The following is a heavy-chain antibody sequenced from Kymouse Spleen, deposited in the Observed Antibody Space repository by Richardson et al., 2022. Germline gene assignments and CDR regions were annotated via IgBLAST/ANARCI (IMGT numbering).Heavy chain of an antibody. D-gene: IGHD1-7*01. Sequence: QVQLQQWGAGLLKPSETLSLTCAVYGGSFSGYYWSWIRQPPGKGLEWIGEINHSGSTNYNPSLKSRVTISVDTSKNQFSLKLSSVTAADTAVYYCARRYNWNYLDAFDIWGQGTMVTVSS. V-gene: IGHV4-34*01. J-gene: IGHJ3*02. CDR1: GGSFSGYY. CDR2: INHSGST. CDR3: ARRYNWNYLDAFDI.